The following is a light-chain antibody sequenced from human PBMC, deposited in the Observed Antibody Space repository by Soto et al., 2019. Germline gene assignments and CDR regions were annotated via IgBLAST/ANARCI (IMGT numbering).Light chain of an antibody. CDR3: QQYNSYSRT. CDR1: QIISSW. Sequence: DIQMTQSPSTLSASVGDRVTITCRASQIISSWLAWYQQKPGKAPKLLIYDVSTLESGVPSRFSGSASGTEFTLTISSLQPDDFATYYCQQYNSYSRTFGPGTKVDIK. J-gene: IGKJ3*01. CDR2: DVS. V-gene: IGKV1-5*01.